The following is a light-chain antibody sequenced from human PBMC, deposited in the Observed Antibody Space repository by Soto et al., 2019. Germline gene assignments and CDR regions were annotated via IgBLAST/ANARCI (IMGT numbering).Light chain of an antibody. CDR3: QQYNSYST. Sequence: DIQMTQSPSSLSASVGDRVTITCRAGQHISTYLNWYQQKPGKAPKLLIYKASSLQSGVPSRFSGSGSGTEFTLTISSLQPDDFATYYCQQYNSYSTFGQGTKVDI. J-gene: IGKJ1*01. CDR2: KAS. V-gene: IGKV1-5*03. CDR1: QHISTY.